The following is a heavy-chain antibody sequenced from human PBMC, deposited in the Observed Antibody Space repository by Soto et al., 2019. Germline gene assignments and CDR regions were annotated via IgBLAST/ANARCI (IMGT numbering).Heavy chain of an antibody. CDR3: AKGLWSGYFPFDY. J-gene: IGHJ4*02. V-gene: IGHV3-23*01. CDR2: LSGSGTST. Sequence: GGSLRLSCAASGFSFVNYAMNWVRQAPGKGLEWVSGLSGSGTSTYYADSVKGRFSISRDNSRDALFLQMNSLTADDTAVYYCAKGLWSGYFPFDYWGQGTQVTVSS. CDR1: GFSFVNYA. D-gene: IGHD3-3*01.